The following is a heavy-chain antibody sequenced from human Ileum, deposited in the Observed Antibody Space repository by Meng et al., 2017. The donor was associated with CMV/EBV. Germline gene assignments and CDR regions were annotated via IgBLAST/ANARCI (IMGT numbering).Heavy chain of an antibody. D-gene: IGHD3-3*01. V-gene: IGHV3-30*02. CDR2: IHRDGTI. CDR3: ARGKSYDLQAYFDP. CDR1: GFSVNAFG. Sequence: GESLKISCAASGFSVNAFGMYWARQAPGKGLEWVSFIHRDGTIKYVDSVRGRFTISRDTSKNTLDLQMNSLRLEDTAVYYCARGKSYDLQAYFDPWGQGTLVTVSS. J-gene: IGHJ5*02.